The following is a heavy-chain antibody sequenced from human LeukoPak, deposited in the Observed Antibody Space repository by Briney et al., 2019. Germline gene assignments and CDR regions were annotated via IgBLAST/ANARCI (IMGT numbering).Heavy chain of an antibody. V-gene: IGHV4-59*08. CDR1: GGSISSYY. CDR2: IYYSGST. CDR3: ASLGPMDV. Sequence: SETLSLTCTVSGGSISSYYWSWIRQPPGKGLEWIGYIYYSGSTNYNPSLKSRVTISVDTSKNQFSLKLSSVTAADTAVYYCASLGPMDVWGKGTTVTVSS. J-gene: IGHJ6*03.